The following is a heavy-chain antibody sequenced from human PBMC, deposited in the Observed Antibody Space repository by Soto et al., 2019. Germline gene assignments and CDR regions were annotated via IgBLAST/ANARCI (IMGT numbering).Heavy chain of an antibody. CDR1: GFTFSSYG. V-gene: IGHV3-30*18. D-gene: IGHD3-10*01. J-gene: IGHJ4*02. CDR2: ISYDGSNK. CDR3: AKGDTAYGSGSYHFDY. Sequence: GGSLRLSCAASGFTFSSYGMHWVRQAPGKGLEWVAVISYDGSNKYYADSVKGRFTISRGNSKNTLYLQMNSLRAEDTAVYYCAKGDTAYGSGSYHFDYWGQGTLVTVSS.